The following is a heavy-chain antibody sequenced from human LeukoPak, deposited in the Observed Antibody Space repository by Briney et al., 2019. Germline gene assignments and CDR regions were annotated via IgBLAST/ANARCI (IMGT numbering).Heavy chain of an antibody. D-gene: IGHD3-22*01. CDR3: ARDPSDYDSSGSYGY. V-gene: IGHV3-7*01. J-gene: IGHJ4*02. CDR2: IKQDGSEK. CDR1: GFTFSSYW. Sequence: PGGSLRLSCAASGFTFSSYWMSWVRQAPGKGLEWVANIKQDGSEKYYVDSVKGRFTISRDNAKNSLYLQMNSLRAEDTAVYYCARDPSDYDSSGSYGYWGQGTLVTVSS.